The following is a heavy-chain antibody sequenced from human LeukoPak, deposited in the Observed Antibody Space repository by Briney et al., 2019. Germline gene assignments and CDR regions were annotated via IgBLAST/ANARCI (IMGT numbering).Heavy chain of an antibody. Sequence: ASVKVSCKASGYTFTGYYVHWVRQAPGQGLEWMGWVIPHSGGTNYAQKFQGRVTMTRDTSINTAYMELFRLRSDDTAMYYCATCGYYYGSGTCRHDYWGQGTLVTVSS. V-gene: IGHV1-2*02. CDR2: VIPHSGGT. CDR3: ATCGYYYGSGTCRHDY. D-gene: IGHD3-10*01. J-gene: IGHJ4*02. CDR1: GYTFTGYY.